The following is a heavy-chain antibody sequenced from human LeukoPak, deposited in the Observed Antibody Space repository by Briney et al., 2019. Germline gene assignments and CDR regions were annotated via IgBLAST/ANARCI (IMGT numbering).Heavy chain of an antibody. V-gene: IGHV3-30-3*01. CDR1: GFTFSSYA. D-gene: IGHD1-20*01. CDR2: ISYDGSNK. Sequence: GGSLRLSCAASGFTFSSYAMHWVRQAPGKGLEWVAVISYDGSNKYYADSLKGRFTISRDNAKNSLYLQMNSLRAEDTAVYYYARVLDITGTIFDAFDIWGQGTMVTVSS. J-gene: IGHJ3*02. CDR3: ARVLDITGTIFDAFDI.